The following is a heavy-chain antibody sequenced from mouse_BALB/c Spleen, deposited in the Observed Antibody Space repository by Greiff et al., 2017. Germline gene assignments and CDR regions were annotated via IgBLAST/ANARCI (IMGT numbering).Heavy chain of an antibody. CDR3: ARGYDYNTFAY. Sequence: EVQRVESGGGLVQPGGSRKLSCAASGFTFSSFGMHWVRQAPEKGLEWVAYISSGSSTIYYADTVKGRFTISRDNPKNTLFLQMTSLRSEDTAMYYCARGYDYNTFAYWGQGTLVTVSA. V-gene: IGHV5-17*02. D-gene: IGHD2-4*01. CDR2: ISSGSSTI. J-gene: IGHJ3*01. CDR1: GFTFSSFG.